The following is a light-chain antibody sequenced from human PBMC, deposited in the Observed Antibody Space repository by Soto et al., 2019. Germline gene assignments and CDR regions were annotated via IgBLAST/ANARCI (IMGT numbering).Light chain of an antibody. V-gene: IGLV2-14*01. CDR1: SSDVGAYNS. CDR2: EVS. CDR3: SSYTRSSTRV. Sequence: QSALTQPASVSGSPGQSITISCTGTSSDVGAYNSVSWYQQHPGKAPKLMIYEVSNRPSGVSNRFSGSKSGNTASLTISGLQAEDEADYYCSSYTRSSTRVFGSGTKVTVL. J-gene: IGLJ1*01.